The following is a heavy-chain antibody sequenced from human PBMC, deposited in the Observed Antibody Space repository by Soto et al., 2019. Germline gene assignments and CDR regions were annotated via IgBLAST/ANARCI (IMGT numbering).Heavy chain of an antibody. D-gene: IGHD1-20*01. V-gene: IGHV1-3*01. CDR3: ARWSNNWTMSYYDGMDV. J-gene: IGHJ6*02. Sequence: QVQLVQSGAEVKKPGASVKVSCKASGYTFTSYAMHWVRQAPGQRLEWMGWINAGNGNTKYSQKFQGRVTITRDTSASTAYMELSSLRSEDTAVYYCARWSNNWTMSYYDGMDVWGQGTTVTVSS. CDR1: GYTFTSYA. CDR2: INAGNGNT.